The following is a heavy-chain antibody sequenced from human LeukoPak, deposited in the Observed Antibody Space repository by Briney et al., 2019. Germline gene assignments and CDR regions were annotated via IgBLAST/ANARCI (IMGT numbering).Heavy chain of an antibody. Sequence: SETLSLTCAVSGDSITSGGYSWSWIRQTPGKGLEWIVYIHDSGSTYNNPSLKSRLSISIDTSKNQFSLKLNSVTAADTAVYYCARVVAAAGNNWFDPWGQGTLVTVSS. V-gene: IGHV4-30-4*07. J-gene: IGHJ5*02. CDR2: IHDSGST. D-gene: IGHD6-25*01. CDR3: ARVVAAAGNNWFDP. CDR1: GDSITSGGYS.